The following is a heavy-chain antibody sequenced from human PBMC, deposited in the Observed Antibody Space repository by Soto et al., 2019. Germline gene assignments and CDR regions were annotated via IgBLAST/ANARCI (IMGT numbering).Heavy chain of an antibody. CDR2: IIPIFGTA. CDR3: AGGTTIFALVIIPDYGMDL. J-gene: IGHJ6*02. V-gene: IGHV1-69*13. CDR1: GGTFSSYA. D-gene: IGHD3-3*01. Sequence: SVKVSCKASGGTFSSYAISWVRQAPGQGLEWMGGIIPIFGTANYAQKFQGRVTITADESTSTAYMELSSLRSEDTAVYYCAGGTTIFALVIIPDYGMDLWGQGTTVTVSS.